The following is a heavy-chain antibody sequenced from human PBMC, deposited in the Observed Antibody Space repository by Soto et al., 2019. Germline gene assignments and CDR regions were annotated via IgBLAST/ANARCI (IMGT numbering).Heavy chain of an antibody. V-gene: IGHV5-51*01. CDR3: AKLGGGVHNQFFLYVFVF. D-gene: IGHD3-16*01. CDR2: IYPGDSDT. Sequence: GESLKISCKGSGYIFTSYWIAWVRQKPGKGLEWMGIIYPGDSDTTYSPSFQGQVTISADMSNNTAYLQLSGLKASDTAMYYCAKLGGGVHNQFFLYVFVFGGKGTMVTVPS. CDR1: GYIFTSYW. J-gene: IGHJ3*01.